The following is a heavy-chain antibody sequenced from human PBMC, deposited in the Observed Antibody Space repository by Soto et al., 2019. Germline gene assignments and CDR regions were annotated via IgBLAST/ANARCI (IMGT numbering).Heavy chain of an antibody. J-gene: IGHJ5*01. V-gene: IGHV4-59*01. CDR2: IFHSGIT. D-gene: IGHD3-22*01. Sequence: SETLSLTCTISGGSFNNGYWTWIRQSPGKGLEWIGYIFHSGITDYNPSVKSRVTISIDKSKNLFSLKLTSVTAADTAVYYCARDRYFYDSAGYYRTLDSWGQGILVTVSS. CDR1: GGSFNNGY. CDR3: ARDRYFYDSAGYYRTLDS.